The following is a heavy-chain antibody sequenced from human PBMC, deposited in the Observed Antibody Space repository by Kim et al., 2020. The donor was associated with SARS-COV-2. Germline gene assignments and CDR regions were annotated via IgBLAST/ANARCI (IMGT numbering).Heavy chain of an antibody. V-gene: IGHV3-30*18. D-gene: IGHD6-19*01. CDR3: AKELPPGYSSGWTYYYYGMDV. CDR1: GFTFSSYG. J-gene: IGHJ6*02. Sequence: GGSLRLSCAASGFTFSSYGMHWVRQAPGKGLEWVAVISYDGSNKYYADSVKGRLTISRDNSQNTMYLQMNSLIAEDTAVYYCAKELPPGYSSGWTYYYYGMDVWGQGTTVTVSS. CDR2: ISYDGSNK.